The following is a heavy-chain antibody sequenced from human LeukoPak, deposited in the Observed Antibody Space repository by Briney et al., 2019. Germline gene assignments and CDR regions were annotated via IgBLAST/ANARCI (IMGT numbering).Heavy chain of an antibody. CDR1: GFTFSSYW. CDR3: ARVRASGGYDSSGYYHYYFDY. V-gene: IGHV3-74*01. CDR2: INSDGSST. J-gene: IGHJ4*02. D-gene: IGHD3-22*01. Sequence: GGSLRLSCAASGFTFSSYWMHWVRQASGKGLVWVSRINSDGSSTNYADSVKGRFTISRDNAKNTLYLQMNSLRAEDTAVYYCARVRASGGYDSSGYYHYYFDYWGQGTLVTVSS.